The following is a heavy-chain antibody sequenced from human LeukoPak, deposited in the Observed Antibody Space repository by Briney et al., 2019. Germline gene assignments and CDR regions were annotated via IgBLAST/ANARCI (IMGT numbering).Heavy chain of an antibody. Sequence: SVKVSCKASGGTFSRYFISWVRQAPGQGLEWMGGIIPIYDTANYAQKLQGRVTITADESTSTAYMELSSLRSEDTAVYYCARGTVTKIQDWGQGTLVTVSS. V-gene: IGHV1-69*13. CDR2: IIPIYDTA. D-gene: IGHD4-17*01. CDR1: GGTFSRYF. CDR3: ARGTVTKIQD. J-gene: IGHJ1*01.